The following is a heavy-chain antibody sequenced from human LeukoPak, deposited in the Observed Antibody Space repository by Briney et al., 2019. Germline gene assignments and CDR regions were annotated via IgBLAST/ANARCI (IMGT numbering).Heavy chain of an antibody. CDR2: ISYDGSNK. CDR1: GFTFSSYA. V-gene: IGHV3-30*04. D-gene: IGHD6-13*01. CDR3: AREFIAAVGRNWFDP. J-gene: IGHJ5*02. Sequence: GGSLRLSCAASGFTFSSYAMHWVRQAPGKGLEGVAVISYDGSNKYYADSVKGRFTISRDNSKNTLYLQMNSLRAEDTAVYYCAREFIAAVGRNWFDPWGQGTLVTVSS.